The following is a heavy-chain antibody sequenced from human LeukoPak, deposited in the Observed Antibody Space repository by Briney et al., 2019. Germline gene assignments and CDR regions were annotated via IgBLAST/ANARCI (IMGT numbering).Heavy chain of an antibody. J-gene: IGHJ4*02. Sequence: GASVKVSCKASGGTFSSYAISWVRQAPGQRLERMGWINAGNGNTKYSQKFQGRVTITRDTSASTAYMELSSLRSEDTAVYYCARDHRGQSDYWGQGTLVTVSS. V-gene: IGHV1-3*01. D-gene: IGHD5-24*01. CDR2: INAGNGNT. CDR3: ARDHRGQSDY. CDR1: GGTFSSYA.